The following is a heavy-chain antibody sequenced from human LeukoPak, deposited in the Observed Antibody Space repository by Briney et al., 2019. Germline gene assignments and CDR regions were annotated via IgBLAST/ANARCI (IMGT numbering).Heavy chain of an antibody. Sequence: GGSLRLSCAASGFTFSSYSMNWVRQAPGKGLEWVSIIYSGGSTYYADSVKGRFTISRDNSKNTLYLQMNSLRAEDTAVYYCARGKAAVSGDTFDIWGQGTMVTVSS. J-gene: IGHJ3*02. V-gene: IGHV3-66*01. CDR3: ARGKAAVSGDTFDI. CDR2: IYSGGST. CDR1: GFTFSSYS. D-gene: IGHD6-19*01.